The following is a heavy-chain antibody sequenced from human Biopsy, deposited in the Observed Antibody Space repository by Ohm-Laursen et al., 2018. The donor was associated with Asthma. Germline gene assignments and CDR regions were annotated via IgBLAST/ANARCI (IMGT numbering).Heavy chain of an antibody. V-gene: IGHV1-18*01. CDR1: GYTFNSAG. CDR3: ARAVDYSHYYGIDV. J-gene: IGHJ6*02. Sequence: ASVKVSCKTSGYTFNSAGITWVRQATGQGLEWMGWIGVYNGNTKVAQKLQDRVTMITDTSTSTAYMELRSLRSDDTAVYFCARAVDYSHYYGIDVWGQGTTVTVS. D-gene: IGHD3-10*01. CDR2: IGVYNGNT.